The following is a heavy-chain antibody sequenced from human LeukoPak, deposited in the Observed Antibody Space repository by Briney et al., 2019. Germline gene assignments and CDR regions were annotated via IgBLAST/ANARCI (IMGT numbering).Heavy chain of an antibody. CDR1: GGSINSHY. V-gene: IGHV4-59*08. Sequence: SETLSLTCAVSGGSINSHYWGWIRHPPGKGLQWIGDIYYTGKINYNPSLKSRVTITLDTSKDHLSLNLTSVLAADTAIYYCVRRDTGWNYFDYWGQGILVTVSS. D-gene: IGHD6-19*01. CDR2: IYYTGKI. J-gene: IGHJ4*02. CDR3: VRRDTGWNYFDY.